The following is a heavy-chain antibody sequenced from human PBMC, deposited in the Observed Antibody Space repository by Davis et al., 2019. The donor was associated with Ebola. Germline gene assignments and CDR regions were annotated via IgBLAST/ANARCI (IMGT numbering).Heavy chain of an antibody. CDR2: INQDGSGK. D-gene: IGHD6-6*01. V-gene: IGHV3-7*01. CDR3: ARVLAARPWYFDL. J-gene: IGHJ2*01. CDR1: GFTFSSYW. Sequence: PGGSLRLSCAASGFTFSSYWMSWGRQAPGKGLEWVANINQDGSGKYYVDSVKGRFTISRDNAKNSLYLQMNSLRAEDTAVYYCARVLAARPWYFDLWGRGTLVTVSS.